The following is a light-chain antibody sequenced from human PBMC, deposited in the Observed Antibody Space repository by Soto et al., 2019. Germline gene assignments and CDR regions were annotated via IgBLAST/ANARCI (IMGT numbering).Light chain of an antibody. CDR3: QQRSNWPLT. CDR2: DAS. J-gene: IGKJ3*01. CDR1: QSVSNY. V-gene: IGKV3-11*01. Sequence: EIVLTQSPATLSLSRGERATLSCRASQSVSNYLAWYQQKPGQAPRLLISDASNRATGIPARFSGSGSGTDFTLAISSLEPEDHAVYYCQQRSNWPLTFGPGTKVDIK.